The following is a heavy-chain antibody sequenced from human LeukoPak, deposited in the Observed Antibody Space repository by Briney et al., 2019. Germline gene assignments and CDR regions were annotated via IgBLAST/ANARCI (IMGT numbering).Heavy chain of an antibody. V-gene: IGHV3-74*01. CDR2: INNDGYSI. CDR3: ARVRVVRGEDWFDP. Sequence: GGSLRLSCAASGFTFSSYWMHWVRQAPGKGLVWVSRINNDGYSISYADSVKGRFTISRDNPRNSLYLQMNSLRAEDTALYYCARVRVVRGEDWFDPWGQGTLVTVSS. D-gene: IGHD3-10*01. CDR1: GFTFSSYW. J-gene: IGHJ5*02.